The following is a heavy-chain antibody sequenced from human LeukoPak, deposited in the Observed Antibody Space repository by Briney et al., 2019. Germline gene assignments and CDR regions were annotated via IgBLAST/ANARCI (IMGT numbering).Heavy chain of an antibody. J-gene: IGHJ4*02. CDR2: ISTSSSSI. D-gene: IGHD1-26*01. CDR3: ARELSRGN. CDR1: GSAFSSYS. V-gene: IGHV3-48*04. Sequence: GGSLRLSCVASGSAFSSYSMNWVRQAPGKGLEWISFISTSSSSIYYADSVKGRFTISRDNAKKSLYLQMNSLRAEDTAVYYCARELSRGNWGQGTLVTVSS.